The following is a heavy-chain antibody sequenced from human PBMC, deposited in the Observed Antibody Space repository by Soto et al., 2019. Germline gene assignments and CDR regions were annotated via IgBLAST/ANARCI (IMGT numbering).Heavy chain of an antibody. V-gene: IGHV4-59*08. CDR2: IYYSGST. D-gene: IGHD6-13*01. Sequence: QVQLQESGPGLVKPSETLSLTCTVSGGSISSYYWSWIRQPPGKGLEWIWYIYYSGSTNYNPSLKSRVTISVDTSKNQFSLKLSSVTAADAAVYYCARRYSSSFDYWGQGTLVTVSS. CDR3: ARRYSSSFDY. J-gene: IGHJ4*02. CDR1: GGSISSYY.